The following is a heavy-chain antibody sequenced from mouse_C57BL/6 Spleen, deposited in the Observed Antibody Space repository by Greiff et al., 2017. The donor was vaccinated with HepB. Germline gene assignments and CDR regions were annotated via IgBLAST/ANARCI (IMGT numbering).Heavy chain of an antibody. Sequence: EVKLVESGGGLVKPGGSLKLSCAASGFTFSSYAMSWVRQTPEKRLEWVATISDGGSYTYYPDNVKGRFTISRDNAKNNLYLQMSHRKSEDTAMYDCARDRGTGRYFDVWGTGTTVTVSS. V-gene: IGHV5-4*01. CDR2: ISDGGSYT. J-gene: IGHJ1*03. CDR3: ARDRGTGRYFDV. D-gene: IGHD2-14*01. CDR1: GFTFSSYA.